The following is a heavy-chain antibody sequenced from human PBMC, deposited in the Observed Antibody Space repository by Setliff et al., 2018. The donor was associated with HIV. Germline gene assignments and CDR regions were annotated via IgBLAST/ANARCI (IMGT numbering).Heavy chain of an antibody. CDR1: GDSLSSGDSY. J-gene: IGHJ3*02. Sequence: SSETLSLTCSVSGDSLSSGDSYWAWIRQPPGKGLEWMGSIYYTGSTFSNPSLKSRVTISGDTTRSQFSLKLDSVTAADTALYYCARRSLNSTPDAFGIWGQGTMVTVSS. D-gene: IGHD1-26*01. V-gene: IGHV4-39*01. CDR2: IYYTGST. CDR3: ARRSLNSTPDAFGI.